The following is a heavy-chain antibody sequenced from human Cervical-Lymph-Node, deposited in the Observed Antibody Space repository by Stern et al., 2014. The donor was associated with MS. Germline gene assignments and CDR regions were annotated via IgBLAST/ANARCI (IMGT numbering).Heavy chain of an antibody. J-gene: IGHJ4*02. V-gene: IGHV4-31*03. Sequence: MQLGESGPGLVKPSQTLSLTCTVSGGSISSGGYYWSWIRQHPGKGLEWIGYIYYSGSTYYNPSLKSRVTISVDTSKNQFSLKLSSVTAADTAVYYCARGNAVTSYYFDYWGQGTLVTVSS. CDR2: IYYSGST. D-gene: IGHD5-18*01. CDR3: ARGNAVTSYYFDY. CDR1: GGSISSGGYY.